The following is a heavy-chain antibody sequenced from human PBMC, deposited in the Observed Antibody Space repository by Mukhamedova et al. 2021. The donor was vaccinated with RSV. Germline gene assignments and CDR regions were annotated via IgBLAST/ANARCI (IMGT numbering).Heavy chain of an antibody. V-gene: IGHV3-64*01. J-gene: IGHJ6*01. D-gene: IGHD3-22*01. Sequence: SYAMHWVRQAPGKGLEYVSAISSNGGSTYYANSVKGRFTISRDNSKNTLYLQMGSLRAEDMAVYYCARGITMIVVVPLPYGMDVWG. CDR1: SYA. CDR2: ISSNGGST. CDR3: ARGITMIVVVPLPYGMDV.